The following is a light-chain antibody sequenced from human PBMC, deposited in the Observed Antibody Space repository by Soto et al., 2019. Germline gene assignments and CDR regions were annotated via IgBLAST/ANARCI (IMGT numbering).Light chain of an antibody. J-gene: IGKJ5*01. CDR1: QSISSSF. V-gene: IGKV3-20*01. CDR3: QQYDNSPIT. CDR2: GAS. Sequence: EIVVTQSPGILSLSSGERASPSCGASQSISSSFLAWYQQKPGQAPRLLIYGASSRATGIPDRFSGTGSETDFTLTISRLEPEDFAVYYCQQYDNSPITFAQGTRLEI.